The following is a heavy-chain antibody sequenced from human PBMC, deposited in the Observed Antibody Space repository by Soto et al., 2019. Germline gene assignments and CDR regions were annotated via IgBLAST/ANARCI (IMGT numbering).Heavy chain of an antibody. CDR2: ISSSSSYI. CDR3: ARDRDYYDSSSEYGMDV. CDR1: GFTFSSYS. V-gene: IGHV3-21*01. Sequence: PGGSLRLSCAASGFTFSSYSMKWVRQAPGKGLEWVSSISSSSSYIYYADSVKGRFTISRDNAKNSLYLQMNSLRAEDTAVYYCARDRDYYDSSSEYGMDVWGQGTTVTVSS. J-gene: IGHJ6*02. D-gene: IGHD3-22*01.